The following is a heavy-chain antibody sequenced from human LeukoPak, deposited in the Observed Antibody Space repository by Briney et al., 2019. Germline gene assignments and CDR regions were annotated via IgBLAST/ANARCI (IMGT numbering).Heavy chain of an antibody. D-gene: IGHD6-13*01. CDR1: GYTFTSYG. V-gene: IGHV1-18*01. CDR3: ARVLPGYSSSWYPLDY. Sequence: GASVKVSCKASGYTFTSYGISWVRQAPGQGLEWMGWISAYNGNTNYAQKLQGRVTMTTDTSTSTAYMELRSLRSDDTAVYYCARVLPGYSSSWYPLDYWGQGTLVTVSS. CDR2: ISAYNGNT. J-gene: IGHJ4*02.